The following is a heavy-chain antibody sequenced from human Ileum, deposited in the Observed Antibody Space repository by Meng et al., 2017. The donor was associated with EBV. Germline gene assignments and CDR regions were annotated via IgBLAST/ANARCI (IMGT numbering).Heavy chain of an antibody. J-gene: IGHJ4*02. Sequence: QLQLQASGPRLGKPSESLSPTCTGSGAPMTNNYWRWIRQSPGKTLEWIGFVYSGTASYNPSLKSRVSLSEDTSKGQFSLRLTSVTAADTAVYYCARGGQWEPLDSWGQGILVTVSS. V-gene: IGHV4-59*01. CDR2: VYSGTA. D-gene: IGHD1-26*01. CDR3: ARGGQWEPLDS. CDR1: GAPMTNNY.